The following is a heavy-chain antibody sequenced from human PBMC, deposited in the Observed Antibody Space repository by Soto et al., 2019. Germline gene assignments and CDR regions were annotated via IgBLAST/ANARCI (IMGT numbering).Heavy chain of an antibody. D-gene: IGHD2-21*02. V-gene: IGHV3-7*03. Sequence: PGGSLRLSCEVSGFTFSMYSMSWVRQSPGKGLEWVAKIPQDGVDGHYADSVKGRCTISRDNGKNSLYLQLNNLRAEDAAVYYCAXDHLILPAHDFFYGSDVWGRGATVTVSS. CDR3: AXDHLILPAHDFFYGSDV. J-gene: IGHJ6*02. CDR2: IPQDGVDG. CDR1: GFTFSMYS.